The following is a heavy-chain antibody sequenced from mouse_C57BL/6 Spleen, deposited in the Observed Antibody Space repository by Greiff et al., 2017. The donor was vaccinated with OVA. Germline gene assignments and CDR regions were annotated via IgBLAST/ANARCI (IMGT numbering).Heavy chain of an antibody. Sequence: QVQLQQSGAELVRPGTSVKVSCKASGYAFTNYLIEWVKQRPGQGLEWIGVINPGSGGTNYNEKFKGKATLTADKSSSTAYMQLSSLTSEDSAVYFCASQSGTWRYFDVWGTGTTVTVSS. CDR3: ASQSGTWRYFDV. J-gene: IGHJ1*03. V-gene: IGHV1-54*01. CDR1: GYAFTNYL. D-gene: IGHD4-1*01. CDR2: INPGSGGT.